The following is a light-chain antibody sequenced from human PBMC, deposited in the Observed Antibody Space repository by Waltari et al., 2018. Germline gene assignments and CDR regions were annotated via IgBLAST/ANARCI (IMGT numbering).Light chain of an antibody. Sequence: QSALTQPRSVSGSPGPSVTISCTGTRRAVGGYHFVSWYQQHPGKAPKLMIYDVTKRPSGVPDRFSGSKSGNTASLTISGLQAEDESDYYCCSYAGTNILGIFGGGTKLTVL. CDR3: CSYAGTNILGI. CDR1: RRAVGGYHF. V-gene: IGLV2-11*01. J-gene: IGLJ2*01. CDR2: DVT.